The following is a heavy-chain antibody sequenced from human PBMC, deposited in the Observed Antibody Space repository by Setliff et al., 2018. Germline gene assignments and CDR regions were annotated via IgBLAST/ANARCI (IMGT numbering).Heavy chain of an antibody. Sequence: PGGSLRLSCAASGFSFSSYAMSWVRQAPGKGLEWVANIKQDGSEKYYVDSVKGRFAISRDNAKNSLYLQMNSLRAEDTAMYYCARDATYYDFWSDYSPDAFDIWGQGTMVTVSS. J-gene: IGHJ3*02. CDR3: ARDATYYDFWSDYSPDAFDI. V-gene: IGHV3-7*01. D-gene: IGHD3-3*01. CDR1: GFSFSSYA. CDR2: IKQDGSEK.